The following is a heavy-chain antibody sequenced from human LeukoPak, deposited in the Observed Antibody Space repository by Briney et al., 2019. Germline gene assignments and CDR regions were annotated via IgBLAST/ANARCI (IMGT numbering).Heavy chain of an antibody. CDR2: IYTSGST. CDR3: ARDSHYYDSSGYSPFDY. V-gene: IGHV4-4*07. CDR1: GGSISSYY. D-gene: IGHD3-22*01. J-gene: IGHJ4*02. Sequence: SETLSLTCTVSGGSISSYYWSWIRQPAGKGLEWIGCIYTSGSTNYNPSLKSRVTMSVDTSKNQFSLKLSSVTAADTAVYYCARDSHYYDSSGYSPFDYWGQGTLVTVSS.